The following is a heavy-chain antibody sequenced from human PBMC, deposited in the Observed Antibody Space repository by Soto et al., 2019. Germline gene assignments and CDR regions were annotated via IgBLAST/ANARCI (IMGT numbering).Heavy chain of an antibody. CDR3: ARAAKRYFDY. V-gene: IGHV1-69*06. D-gene: IGHD6-25*01. J-gene: IGHJ4*02. CDR1: GGTFSTFA. CDR2: IIPIFGPA. Sequence: QVQLVQSGAEVKKPGSSVRVSCKASGGTFSTFAISWVRQAPGQGLEWMGGIIPIFGPANYAQKFQGRVTITADKSTSTAYLALSSLRSEDTAVYYCARAAKRYFDYWGQGTLVTVSA.